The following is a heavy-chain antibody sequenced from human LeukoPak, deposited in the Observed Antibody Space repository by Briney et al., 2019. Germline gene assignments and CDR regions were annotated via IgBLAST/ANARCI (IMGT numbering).Heavy chain of an antibody. Sequence: SETLSLTCAVYGGSFSSYYWSCIRQPPGKGLEWIGEINHSASTNYNPSLKSRVTISVDTSKNQFSLKLNSVTAADTAVYYCARHRDSSWYWFDPWGQGTLVTVSS. V-gene: IGHV4-34*01. D-gene: IGHD6-13*01. J-gene: IGHJ5*02. CDR2: INHSAST. CDR3: ARHRDSSWYWFDP. CDR1: GGSFSSYY.